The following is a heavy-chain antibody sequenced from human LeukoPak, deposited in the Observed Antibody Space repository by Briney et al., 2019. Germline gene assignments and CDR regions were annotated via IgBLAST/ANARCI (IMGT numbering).Heavy chain of an antibody. Sequence: GGSLRLSCAASGFTFSRYNINWVRQSPGKGLEWVSSISPTGDYIYYADSIKGRFTISRDNGKNALYLQMNSLRVEDTAVYYCAIDPNWGTHSWGQGVLVTVSS. CDR2: ISPTGDYI. V-gene: IGHV3-21*04. D-gene: IGHD7-27*01. CDR3: AIDPNWGTHS. CDR1: GFTFSRYN. J-gene: IGHJ4*02.